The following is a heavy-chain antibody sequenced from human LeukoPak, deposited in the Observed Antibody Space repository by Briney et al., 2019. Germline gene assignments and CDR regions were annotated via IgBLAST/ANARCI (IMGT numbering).Heavy chain of an antibody. V-gene: IGHV4-34*01. CDR1: GGSFSGYY. CDR3: ARRNSGYDPAYFDY. Sequence: SETLSLTCAVYGGSFSGYYWSWIRQPPGKGLEWIGEINHSGSTNYNPSLKSRVTISVDTSKNQFSLKLSSVTAADTAVYYCARRNSGYDPAYFDYWGQGTLVTVSS. J-gene: IGHJ4*02. D-gene: IGHD5-12*01. CDR2: INHSGST.